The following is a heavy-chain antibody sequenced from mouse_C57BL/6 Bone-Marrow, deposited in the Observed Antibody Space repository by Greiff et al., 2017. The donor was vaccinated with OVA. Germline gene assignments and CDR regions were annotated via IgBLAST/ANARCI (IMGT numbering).Heavy chain of an antibody. CDR2: IRSKSNNYAT. Sequence: GGGLVQPKGSLKLSCAASGFSFNTYAMNWVRQAPGKGLEWVARIRSKSNNYATYYADSVKDRFTISRDDSESMLYLQMNNLKTEDTAMYYCVRRRYGSSDYYAMDYWGQGTSVTVSS. V-gene: IGHV10-1*01. CDR3: VRRRYGSSDYYAMDY. CDR1: GFSFNTYA. J-gene: IGHJ4*01. D-gene: IGHD1-1*01.